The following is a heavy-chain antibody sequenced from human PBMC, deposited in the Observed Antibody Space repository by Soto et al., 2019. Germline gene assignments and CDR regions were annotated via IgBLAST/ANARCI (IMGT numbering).Heavy chain of an antibody. V-gene: IGHV3-64*01. D-gene: IGHD3-3*01. Sequence: GGSLRLSCAASGFTFSSYAMHWVRQAPGKGLEYVSVISSNGGSTYYANSVKGRFTISRDNSKNTLYLQMNSLRAEDTAVYYCARDSATKTYYDFWSGSLDVWGQGTTVTVSS. CDR2: ISSNGGST. CDR3: ARDSATKTYYDFWSGSLDV. CDR1: GFTFSSYA. J-gene: IGHJ6*02.